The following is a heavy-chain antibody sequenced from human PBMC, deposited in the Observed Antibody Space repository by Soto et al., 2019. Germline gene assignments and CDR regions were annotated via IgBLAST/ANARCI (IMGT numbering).Heavy chain of an antibody. CDR1: GFTFSSYG. CDR3: AKATVTTWYYYGMDV. CDR2: ISYDGSNK. Sequence: QVQLVESGGGVVQPGRSLRLSCAASGFTFSSYGMHWVRQAPGKGLEWVAVISYDGSNKYYADSVKGRFTISRDNSKNTLYLQMNSLRAEDTAVYYCAKATVTTWYYYGMDVWGQGTTVTVSS. D-gene: IGHD4-17*01. J-gene: IGHJ6*02. V-gene: IGHV3-30*18.